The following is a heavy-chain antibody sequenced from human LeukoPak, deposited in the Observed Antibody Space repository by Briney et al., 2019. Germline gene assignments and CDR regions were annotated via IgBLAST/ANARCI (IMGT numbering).Heavy chain of an antibody. CDR1: GYTFTGYY. V-gene: IGHV1-2*02. Sequence: ASVKASCKASGYTFTGYYMHWVRQAPGQGLEWMGWINPNSGGTNYAQKFQGRVTMTRDTSISTAYMELSRLRSDDTAVYYCARDVQPWHYYDSSGAYDYWGQGTLVTVSS. CDR2: INPNSGGT. CDR3: ARDVQPWHYYDSSGAYDY. J-gene: IGHJ4*02. D-gene: IGHD3-22*01.